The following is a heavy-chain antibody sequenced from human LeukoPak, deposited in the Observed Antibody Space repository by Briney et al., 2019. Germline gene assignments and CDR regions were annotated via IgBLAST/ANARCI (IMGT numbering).Heavy chain of an antibody. CDR2: INPSGGST. CDR1: GYTFTGYY. CDR3: ARDRVYDYVWGSYGAFDI. V-gene: IGHV1-46*01. J-gene: IGHJ3*02. D-gene: IGHD3-16*01. Sequence: ASVKVSCKASGYTFTGYYMHWVRQAPGQGLEWMGIINPSGGSTSYAQKFQGRVTMTRDMSTSTVYMELSSLRSEDTAVYYCARDRVYDYVWGSYGAFDIWGQGTMVTVSS.